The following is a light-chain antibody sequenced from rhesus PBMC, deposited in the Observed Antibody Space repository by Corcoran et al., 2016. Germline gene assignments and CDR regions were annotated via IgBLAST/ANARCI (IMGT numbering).Light chain of an antibody. Sequence: DIQMTQSPSSLSASVGDKVTITCRASQGISSWLAWYQQKPGKAPKLLIYAASSLQSGVPSRVSGNGSGTDYTLTISSLQPEDFATYYCQQGYNTPYSFGQGTKVEIK. CDR1: QGISSW. V-gene: IGKV1-18*01. J-gene: IGKJ2*01. CDR2: AAS. CDR3: QQGYNTPYS.